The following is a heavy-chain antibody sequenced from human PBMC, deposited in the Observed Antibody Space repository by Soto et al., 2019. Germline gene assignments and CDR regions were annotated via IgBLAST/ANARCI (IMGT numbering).Heavy chain of an antibody. CDR1: GFTFSSYG. CDR2: LWYDGSNK. Sequence: QVQLVESGGGVVQPGRSLRLSCAASGFTFSSYGMHWVRQAPGKGLEWVAVLWYDGSNKYYADSVKGRFTISRDNSKNTLYLQMNSLRAEDTAVYYCARGLGIAANWFDPWGQGTLVTVSS. CDR3: ARGLGIAANWFDP. D-gene: IGHD6-13*01. V-gene: IGHV3-33*01. J-gene: IGHJ5*02.